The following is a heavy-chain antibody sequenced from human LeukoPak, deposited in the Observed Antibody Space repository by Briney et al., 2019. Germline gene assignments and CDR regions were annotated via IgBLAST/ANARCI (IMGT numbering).Heavy chain of an antibody. D-gene: IGHD2/OR15-2a*01. CDR3: ARDGRPGDSTTWYPLSPLDV. Sequence: ASVKVSCKASGYTFTSYGISWVRQAPGQGLEWMGIINPNSANTRNAQKFQGRVTMTRDTSTSTVYMELSSLRSEDTAVYYCARDGRPGDSTTWYPLSPLDVWGQGTTVTVSS. J-gene: IGHJ6*02. CDR2: INPNSANT. CDR1: GYTFTSYG. V-gene: IGHV1-46*01.